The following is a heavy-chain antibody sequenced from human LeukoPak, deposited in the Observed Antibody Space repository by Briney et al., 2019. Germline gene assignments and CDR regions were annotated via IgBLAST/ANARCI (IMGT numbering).Heavy chain of an antibody. J-gene: IGHJ6*02. CDR3: AREEPNWDYYYGMDV. CDR1: GYTFTSYG. CDR2: IIPILGIA. D-gene: IGHD7-27*01. V-gene: IGHV1-69*04. Sequence: GASVKVSCKASGYTFTSYGISWVRQAPGQGLEWMGRIIPILGIANYAQKFQGRVTITADKSTSTAYMELSSLRSEDTAVYYCAREEPNWDYYYGMDVWGQGTTVTVSS.